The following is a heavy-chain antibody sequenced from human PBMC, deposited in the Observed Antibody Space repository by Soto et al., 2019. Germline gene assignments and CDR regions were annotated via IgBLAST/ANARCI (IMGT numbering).Heavy chain of an antibody. CDR1: GFTFGTYA. J-gene: IGHJ6*02. Sequence: EVQLLESGGGLVQPGGSLRLSCAASGFTFGTYAMTWVRQAPGKGLEWVSGISGGGGTTFYADSVKGRFTISRDNSKSTLYLQMNSLRAEDTAVYYCAKDPVLGGNSNYYYYGMDVWGQGTTVTVSS. CDR2: ISGGGGTT. CDR3: AKDPVLGGNSNYYYYGMDV. V-gene: IGHV3-23*01. D-gene: IGHD2-21*02.